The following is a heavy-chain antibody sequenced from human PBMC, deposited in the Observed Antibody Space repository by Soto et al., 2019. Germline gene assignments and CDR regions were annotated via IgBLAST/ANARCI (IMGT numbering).Heavy chain of an antibody. CDR3: ARLTTPWSPY. Sequence: PSETLSLTCSVSGGFVSSSSYSWGWIRQSPGKGLEWIGEINHSGSTNYNPSLKSRLTITKDTSKNQVVLTMTNMDPVDTATYYCARLTTPWSPYGGQGTLVTVSS. D-gene: IGHD2-8*02. J-gene: IGHJ4*02. CDR2: INHSGST. V-gene: IGHV4-39*06. CDR1: GGFVSSSSYS.